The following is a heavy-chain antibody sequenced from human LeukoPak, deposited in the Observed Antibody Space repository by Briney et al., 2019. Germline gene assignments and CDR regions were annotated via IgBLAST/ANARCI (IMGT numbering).Heavy chain of an antibody. Sequence: GGSLRLSCAASGFTFSSYGMHWVRQAPGKGLEWVAVIWYDGSNKYYADSVKGRFTISRDNSKNTLYLQMNSLRVEDTAVYYCAREEIAFDIWGQGTMVTVSS. CDR2: IWYDGSNK. CDR1: GFTFSSYG. J-gene: IGHJ3*02. V-gene: IGHV3-33*01. CDR3: AREEIAFDI.